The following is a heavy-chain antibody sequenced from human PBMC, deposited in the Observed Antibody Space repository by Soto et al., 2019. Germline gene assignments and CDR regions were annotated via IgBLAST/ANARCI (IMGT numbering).Heavy chain of an antibody. D-gene: IGHD1-26*01. Sequence: EVQLVESGGGLVQPGGSLRLSCVASGFTFNSHTMNWVRQAPGKGLEWLSYISDSSSTIYYSDSVKGRFTISRDNAKNSLYLQMNSLRADDTAVYYCAREVGATGYWGQGTLVTVSS. CDR3: AREVGATGY. CDR2: ISDSSSTI. J-gene: IGHJ4*02. CDR1: GFTFNSHT. V-gene: IGHV3-48*04.